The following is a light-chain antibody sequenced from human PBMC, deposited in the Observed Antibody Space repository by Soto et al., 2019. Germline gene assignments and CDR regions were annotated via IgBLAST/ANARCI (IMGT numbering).Light chain of an antibody. Sequence: DIQMTQSPSTLSASVGDRVTITCRASQSISSWLAWYQQKPGKAPKLLIYKASSLESGVPLRFSGSGSGTEFTLTISSLQPDDSATYYCQQYNSYPYTFGQGTKLEIK. J-gene: IGKJ2*01. CDR1: QSISSW. CDR2: KAS. CDR3: QQYNSYPYT. V-gene: IGKV1-5*03.